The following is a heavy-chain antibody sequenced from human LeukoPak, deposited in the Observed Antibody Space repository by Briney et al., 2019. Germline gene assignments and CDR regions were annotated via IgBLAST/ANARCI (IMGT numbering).Heavy chain of an antibody. J-gene: IGHJ5*02. CDR1: GFTFSSYG. D-gene: IGHD3-22*01. V-gene: IGHV3-33*01. Sequence: GRSLRLSCAASGFTFSSYGMHWVRQAPGKGLEWVAVIWYDGSNKYYADSVKGRFTISRDNSKNTLYLQMNSLRAEDTAVYYCARVPDSSGYYYLGWFDPWGQGTLVTVSS. CDR2: IWYDGSNK. CDR3: ARVPDSSGYYYLGWFDP.